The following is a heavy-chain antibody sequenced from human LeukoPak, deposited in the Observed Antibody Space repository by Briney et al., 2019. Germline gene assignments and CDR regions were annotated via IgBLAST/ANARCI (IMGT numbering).Heavy chain of an antibody. D-gene: IGHD6-6*01. CDR3: ATSSITHTRDP. Sequence: ASVKVSCKASGYAFSDIYFNWVRQAPGQGLEWMGWINPNSGARIYSQKFQGRVTMDTSINMVYMELSSLTSDDTAVYYCATSSITHTRDPWGQGTLVTVSS. CDR1: GYAFSDIY. V-gene: IGHV1-2*02. J-gene: IGHJ5*02. CDR2: INPNSGAR.